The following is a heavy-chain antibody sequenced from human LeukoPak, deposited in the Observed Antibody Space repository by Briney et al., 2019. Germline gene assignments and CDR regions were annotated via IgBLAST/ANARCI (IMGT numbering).Heavy chain of an antibody. CDR3: ARALLWFGEFPDY. Sequence: SETLSLTCTVSGGSISSGGYYWSWIRQPPGKGLEWIGYIYHSGSTYYNPSLKSRVTISVDRSKNQFSLKLSSVTAADTAVYYCARALLWFGEFPDYWGQGTLVTVSS. CDR2: IYHSGST. V-gene: IGHV4-30-2*01. J-gene: IGHJ4*02. D-gene: IGHD3-10*01. CDR1: GGSISSGGYY.